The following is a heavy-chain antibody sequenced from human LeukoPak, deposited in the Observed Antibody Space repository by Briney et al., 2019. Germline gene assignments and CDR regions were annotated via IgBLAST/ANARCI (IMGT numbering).Heavy chain of an antibody. CDR2: ITSSSSYI. J-gene: IGHJ4*02. D-gene: IGHD6-13*01. CDR3: ARGRIAASSTALYSDY. CDR1: GFTFSSYS. V-gene: IGHV3-21*01. Sequence: PGGSLRLSCAASGFTFSSYSMNWVRQAPGKGLEWVSSITSSSSYIYYADSVKGRFTISRDNAKNSLYLQMNSLRAEDTAVYYCARGRIAASSTALYSDYWGQGTLVTVSS.